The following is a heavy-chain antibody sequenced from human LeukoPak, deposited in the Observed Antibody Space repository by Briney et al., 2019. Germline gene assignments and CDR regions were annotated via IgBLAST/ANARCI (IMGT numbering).Heavy chain of an antibody. CDR2: ISYSGST. D-gene: IGHD3-10*01. Sequence: PSETLSLTCTVSGGSISNYYWSWIRQPPGKGLEWIGYISYSGSTDYNPSLKSRLTISVDTSKNQFSLKLTSVTAADTAVYYCARNSPANHVSGSYRWFDPWGQGTLVTVSS. CDR3: ARNSPANHVSGSYRWFDP. V-gene: IGHV4-59*01. J-gene: IGHJ5*02. CDR1: GGSISNYY.